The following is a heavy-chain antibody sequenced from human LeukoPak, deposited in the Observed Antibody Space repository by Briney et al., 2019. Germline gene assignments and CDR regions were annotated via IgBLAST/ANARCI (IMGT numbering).Heavy chain of an antibody. CDR3: AKDYPAAADY. V-gene: IGHV3-43*01. CDR1: GFTFDDYT. CDR2: ISWDGGST. J-gene: IGHJ4*02. D-gene: IGHD2-2*01. Sequence: GGSLRLSCAASGFTFDDYTMHWVRQAPGKGLEWVSLISWDGGSTYYADSVKGRFTISRDNSKNTLYLQMNSLRAEDTAVYYCAKDYPAAADYWGQGTLVTVSS.